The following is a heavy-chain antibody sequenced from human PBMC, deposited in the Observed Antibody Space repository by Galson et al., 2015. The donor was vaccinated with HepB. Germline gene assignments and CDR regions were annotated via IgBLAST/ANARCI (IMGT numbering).Heavy chain of an antibody. D-gene: IGHD2-15*01. CDR2: INSNSGGT. Sequence: SVKVSCKASGYTFAGYYIQWVRQAPGQGLEWMGRINSNSGGTNYAQKFQGRVTMTRDTSTRTAYMELSSLRSDDTATYYCARDRTVRDIVVGYRGQGTLATV. CDR3: ARDRTVRDIVVGY. CDR1: GYTFAGYY. J-gene: IGHJ4*02. V-gene: IGHV1-2*06.